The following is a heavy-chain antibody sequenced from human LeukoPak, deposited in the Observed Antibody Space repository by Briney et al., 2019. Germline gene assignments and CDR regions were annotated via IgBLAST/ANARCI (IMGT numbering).Heavy chain of an antibody. CDR3: ATLDSYYDNSGRPLIPD. V-gene: IGHV1-24*01. J-gene: IGHJ4*02. D-gene: IGHD3-22*01. Sequence: ASLKVSCNISGYTLTGFSMHWVRQAPGKGLEWMGGFNREDDEPIYAPHFRGRVTVTEDTSTDTAYMELSSLRSEDTAVYYCATLDSYYDNSGRPLIPDWGQGTLVTVSS. CDR1: GYTLTGFS. CDR2: FNREDDEP.